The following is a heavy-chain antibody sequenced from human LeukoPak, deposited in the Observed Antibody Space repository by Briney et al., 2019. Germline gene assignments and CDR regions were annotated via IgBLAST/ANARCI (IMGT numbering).Heavy chain of an antibody. J-gene: IGHJ1*01. V-gene: IGHV3-43*02. Sequence: PGGSLILIYADSGFTFYDYALHWVRQAPGKGLEWVSLISGDGGSTHSANSVKGRFTISRDNSKNSLYLQMNSLRTEDTALYYCAKDICSSWYSEYFQHWGQGTLVTVSS. CDR2: ISGDGGST. CDR3: AKDICSSWYSEYFQH. D-gene: IGHD6-13*01. CDR1: GFTFYDYA.